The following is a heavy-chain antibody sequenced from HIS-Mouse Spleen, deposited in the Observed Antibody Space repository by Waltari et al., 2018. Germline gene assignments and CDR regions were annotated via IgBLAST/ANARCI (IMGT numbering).Heavy chain of an antibody. CDR2: IRSKAYGGTT. Sequence: VQVVESGGGLVQPGRSLRLSCTASGFTLGDYAMSWFRQDPGKGLEWVGFIRSKAYGGTTEYAASVKGRFTISRDNSKSIAYLQMNSLKTEDTAVYYCGYSSSPDYWGQGTLVTVSS. V-gene: IGHV3-49*03. D-gene: IGHD6-13*01. CDR3: GYSSSPDY. CDR1: GFTLGDYA. J-gene: IGHJ4*02.